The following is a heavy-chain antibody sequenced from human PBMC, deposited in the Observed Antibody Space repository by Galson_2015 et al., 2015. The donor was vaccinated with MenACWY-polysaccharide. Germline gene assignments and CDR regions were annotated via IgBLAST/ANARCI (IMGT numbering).Heavy chain of an antibody. CDR2: IKQDGREK. CDR1: VFTFSSYW. CDR3: ARDFPTITGDDY. J-gene: IGHJ4*02. D-gene: IGHD1-14*01. V-gene: IGHV3-7*01. Sequence: SLRLSCAASVFTFSSYWMSWVRQAPGRGLEWVANIKQDGREKFYVDSVKGRFTISRDNAKNSLYLQMNSLRVEDTAIYYCARDFPTITGDDYWGQGTLVTVAS.